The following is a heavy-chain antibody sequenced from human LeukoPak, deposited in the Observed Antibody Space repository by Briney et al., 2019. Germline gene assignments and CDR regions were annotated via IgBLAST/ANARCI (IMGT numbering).Heavy chain of an antibody. CDR3: ARMRYSSGCFDY. Sequence: SETLSLTCAVSGGSVSSVNNYWTWMRQPPGKGLECIGYVSYSGGTRYSPSLQTRVTISADTSKNQVSLKLNSVTAADTAIYYCARMRYSSGCFDYWGQGTPVSVSS. J-gene: IGHJ4*02. CDR1: GGSVSSVNNY. D-gene: IGHD6-19*01. CDR2: VSYSGGT. V-gene: IGHV4-61*01.